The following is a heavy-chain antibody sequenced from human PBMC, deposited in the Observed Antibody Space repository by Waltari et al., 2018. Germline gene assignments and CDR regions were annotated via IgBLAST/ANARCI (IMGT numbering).Heavy chain of an antibody. CDR1: GGSISSGDYY. Sequence: QVQLQESGPGLVKPSQTLSLTCTVSGGSISSGDYYWSWIRQPPGKGLDWIGYIYYSGSTYYNPSLKSRVTISVDTSKNQFSLKLSSVTAADTAVYYCARDPYCTGGVCYTGYYGMDVWGQGTTVTVSS. D-gene: IGHD2-8*02. V-gene: IGHV4-30-4*08. J-gene: IGHJ6*02. CDR2: IYYSGST. CDR3: ARDPYCTGGVCYTGYYGMDV.